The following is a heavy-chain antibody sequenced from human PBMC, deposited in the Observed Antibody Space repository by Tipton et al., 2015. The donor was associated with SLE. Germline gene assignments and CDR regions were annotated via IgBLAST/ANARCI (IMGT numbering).Heavy chain of an antibody. V-gene: IGHV4-34*01. D-gene: IGHD3-3*01. CDR2: INHSGST. CDR1: GGSISSYY. J-gene: IGHJ4*02. Sequence: LRLSCTVSGGSISSYYWSWIRQPPGKGLEWIGEINHSGSTNYNPSLKSRVTISVDTSKNQFSLKLSSVTAADTAVYYCARGRSIFGVVIEDYWGQGTLVTISS. CDR3: ARGRSIFGVVIEDY.